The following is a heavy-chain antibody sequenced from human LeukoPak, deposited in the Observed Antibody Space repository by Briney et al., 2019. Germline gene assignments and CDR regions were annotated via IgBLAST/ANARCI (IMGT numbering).Heavy chain of an antibody. D-gene: IGHD3-3*01. J-gene: IGHJ6*02. CDR2: IYYSGST. CDR1: GGSISSYY. Sequence: SETLSLTCTVSGGSISSYYWGWIRQPPGKGLEWIGSIYYSGSTYYNPSLKSRVTISVDTSKNQFSLKLSSVTAADTAVYYCARHRTYYDFWSGYSTSYYYYGMDVWGQGTTVTVSS. CDR3: ARHRTYYDFWSGYSTSYYYYGMDV. V-gene: IGHV4-39*01.